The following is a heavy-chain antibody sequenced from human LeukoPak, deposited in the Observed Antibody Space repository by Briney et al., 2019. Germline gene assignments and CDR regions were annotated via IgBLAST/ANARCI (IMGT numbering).Heavy chain of an antibody. J-gene: IGHJ4*02. CDR1: GGSISSSSYY. CDR3: ARGHIATAGTVFDY. CDR2: INHRGST. V-gene: IGHV4-39*07. D-gene: IGHD6-13*01. Sequence: PSETLSLTCTVSGGSISSSSYYWSWIRQSPGKGLEWIGEINHRGSTSYNPSLKSRVTISIDTSKNQFSLNLSSVTAADTAVYYCARGHIATAGTVFDYWGQGTLVTVSS.